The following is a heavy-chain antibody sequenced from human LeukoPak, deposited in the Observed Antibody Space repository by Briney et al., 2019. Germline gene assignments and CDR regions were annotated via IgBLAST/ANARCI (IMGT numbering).Heavy chain of an antibody. CDR2: ISGSGGST. J-gene: IGHJ4*02. CDR3: AKDSGSWGERASSDY. D-gene: IGHD3-16*01. Sequence: GGSLRLSCAASGFTFSSYAMSWVRQAPGKGLEWVSAISGSGGSTYYADSVKGRFTVSRDNSKNTLYLQMNSLRAEDTAVYYCAKDSGSWGERASSDYWGQGTLVTVSS. CDR1: GFTFSSYA. V-gene: IGHV3-23*01.